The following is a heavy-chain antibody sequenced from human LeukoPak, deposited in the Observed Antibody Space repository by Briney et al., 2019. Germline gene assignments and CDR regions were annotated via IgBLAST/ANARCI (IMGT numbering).Heavy chain of an antibody. CDR1: GFTFSSYS. D-gene: IGHD4-23*01. V-gene: IGHV3-21*01. J-gene: IGHJ3*02. Sequence: GGSLRLSCAASGFTFSSYSMNWVRQAPGKGLEWVSSISTSSIYIYYADSVKGRFTIFRDNAKNSLYLQMNSLRAEDTAVYYCARGQDTVITSRDAFDIWGQGTMVTVSS. CDR2: ISTSSIYI. CDR3: ARGQDTVITSRDAFDI.